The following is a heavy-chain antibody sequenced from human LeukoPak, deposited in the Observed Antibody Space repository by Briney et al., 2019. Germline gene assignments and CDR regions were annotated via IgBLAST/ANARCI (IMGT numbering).Heavy chain of an antibody. CDR2: IIPIFGTA. V-gene: IGHV1-69*05. CDR3: VRDSEAYYYDSSGYHYFDY. Sequence: AASVKVSCKASGGTFSSYAISWVRQAPGQGLEWMGGIIPIFGTANYAQEFQGRVTITTDESTSTAYMELSSLRSEDTAVYYCVRDSEAYYYDSSGYHYFDYWGQGTLVTVSS. J-gene: IGHJ4*02. CDR1: GGTFSSYA. D-gene: IGHD3-22*01.